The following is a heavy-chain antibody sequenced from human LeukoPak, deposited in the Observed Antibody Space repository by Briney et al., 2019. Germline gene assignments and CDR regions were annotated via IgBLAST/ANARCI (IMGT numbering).Heavy chain of an antibody. CDR2: IYHSGST. V-gene: IGHV4-38-2*01. CDR3: ARRAYGSGSYYNDY. CDR1: GYSISSGYY. J-gene: IGHJ4*02. D-gene: IGHD3-10*01. Sequence: SETLSLTCAVSGYSISSGYYWGWIRPPPGKGLEWIGNIYHSGSTYYNPSLKSRVTISVDTSKNQFSLKLSSVTAADTAVYYCARRAYGSGSYYNDYWGQGTLVTVSS.